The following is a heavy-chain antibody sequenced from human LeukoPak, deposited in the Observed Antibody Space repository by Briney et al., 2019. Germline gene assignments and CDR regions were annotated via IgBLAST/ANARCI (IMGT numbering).Heavy chain of an antibody. Sequence: ASVKVSCKASGYTFTGYYMHWVRQAPGQGLEWMGWINPNSGGTNYAQKFQGWVTMTRDTSISTAYMELSRLRSDDTAVYYCARDTHSGSYLLDYWGQGTLVTVSS. J-gene: IGHJ4*02. CDR3: ARDTHSGSYLLDY. CDR1: GYTFTGYY. D-gene: IGHD1-26*01. CDR2: INPNSGGT. V-gene: IGHV1-2*04.